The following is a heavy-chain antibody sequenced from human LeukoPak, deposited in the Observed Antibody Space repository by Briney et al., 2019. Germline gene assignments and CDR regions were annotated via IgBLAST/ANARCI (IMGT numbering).Heavy chain of an antibody. V-gene: IGHV3-7*03. D-gene: IGHD6-19*01. Sequence: PGGSLRLSCAASGCTFSSYWMSWVRQAPGKGLEWVANIKQDGSEKYYVDSVKGRFTISRDNAKNSLYLQMNSLRAEDTAVYYCARHLGYSSGWYDFDYWGQGTLVTVSS. CDR2: IKQDGSEK. CDR3: ARHLGYSSGWYDFDY. J-gene: IGHJ4*02. CDR1: GCTFSSYW.